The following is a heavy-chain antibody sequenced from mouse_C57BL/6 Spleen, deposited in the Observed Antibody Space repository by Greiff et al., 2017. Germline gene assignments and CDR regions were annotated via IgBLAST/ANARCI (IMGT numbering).Heavy chain of an antibody. CDR2: INPGSGGT. CDR1: GYAFTNYL. J-gene: IGHJ1*03. CDR3: ARNYDGYPYWYFDV. D-gene: IGHD2-3*01. Sequence: QVQLKQSGAELVRPGTSVKVSCKASGYAFTNYLIEWVKQRPGQGLEWIGVINPGSGGTNYNEKFKGKATLTADKSSSTAYMQLSSLTSEDSAVYFCARNYDGYPYWYFDVWGTGTTVTVSS. V-gene: IGHV1-54*01.